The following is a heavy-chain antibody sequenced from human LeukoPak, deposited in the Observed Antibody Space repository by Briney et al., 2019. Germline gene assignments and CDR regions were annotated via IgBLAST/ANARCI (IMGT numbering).Heavy chain of an antibody. Sequence: GASVKVSCKASGYTFTSYDINWVRQATGQGLEWMGWMNPNSGSTSYAQKFQGRVTMTRDTSTSTVYMELSSLRSEDTAVYYCAREDRDYGDYQGDAFDIWGQGTMVTVSS. J-gene: IGHJ3*02. CDR2: MNPNSGST. V-gene: IGHV1-8*01. D-gene: IGHD4-17*01. CDR1: GYTFTSYD. CDR3: AREDRDYGDYQGDAFDI.